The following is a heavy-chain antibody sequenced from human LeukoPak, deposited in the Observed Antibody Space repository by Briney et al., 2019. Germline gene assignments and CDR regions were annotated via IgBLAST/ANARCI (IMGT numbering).Heavy chain of an antibody. D-gene: IGHD4-17*01. CDR1: GYTFTGYY. Sequence: GASVKVSCKASGYTFTGYYMHWVRQAPGQGLEWMGRINPNSGGTNYAQKFQGRVTMTRDTSISTAYMELSRLRSDDTAVYYCARESFTVTIDAFDIWGQGTMATVSS. CDR2: INPNSGGT. CDR3: ARESFTVTIDAFDI. J-gene: IGHJ3*02. V-gene: IGHV1-2*06.